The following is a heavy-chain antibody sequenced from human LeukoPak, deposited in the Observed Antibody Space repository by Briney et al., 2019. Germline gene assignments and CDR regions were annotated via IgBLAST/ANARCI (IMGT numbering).Heavy chain of an antibody. J-gene: IGHJ4*02. CDR3: ARWGCTSTTCYTPFDF. Sequence: SETLSLTCIVSGDSISNYYWSWIRQPPGKGLEWIGYIYYTGSTRYNPSLNGRVTISVDTSKNHFSLKLSSVTAANTAVYYCARWGCTSTTCYTPFDFWGPGTLVTVSS. D-gene: IGHD2-2*02. CDR1: GDSISNYY. V-gene: IGHV4-59*01. CDR2: IYYTGST.